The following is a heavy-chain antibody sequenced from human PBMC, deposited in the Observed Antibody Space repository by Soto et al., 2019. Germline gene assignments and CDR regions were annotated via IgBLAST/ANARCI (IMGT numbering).Heavy chain of an antibody. CDR1: GGSFKSGSYS. Sequence: SETRSLTCTVSGGSFKSGSYSWSWIRQPPGKGLEWIGYVYHTGRTSYNPSLKSRVSISMDTSKNQFSLNLDPVTAADTAVYFCARDFAYFDSWGQGTLVTVSS. D-gene: IGHD3-3*01. CDR3: ARDFAYFDS. CDR2: VYHTGRT. V-gene: IGHV4-61*01. J-gene: IGHJ4*02.